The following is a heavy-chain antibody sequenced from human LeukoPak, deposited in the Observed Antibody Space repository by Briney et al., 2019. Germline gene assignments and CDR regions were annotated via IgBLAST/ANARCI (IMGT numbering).Heavy chain of an antibody. J-gene: IGHJ6*02. D-gene: IGHD3-3*01. CDR1: GGSFSGYY. CDR2: INHSGST. CDR3: ARGGRAIFGVVNYYYYGMDV. Sequence: SETLSLTCAVYGGSFSGYYWSWIRQPPGKGLVWIGEINHSGSTNYNPSLKSRVTISVDTSKNQFSLKLSSVTAADTAVYYCARGGRAIFGVVNYYYYGMDVWGQGTTVTVSS. V-gene: IGHV4-34*01.